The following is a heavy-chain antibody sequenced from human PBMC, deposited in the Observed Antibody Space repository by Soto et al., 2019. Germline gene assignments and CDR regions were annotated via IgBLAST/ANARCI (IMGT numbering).Heavy chain of an antibody. CDR3: ARHRYSYGVYYFDY. CDR2: IYYGGST. D-gene: IGHD5-18*01. J-gene: IGHJ4*02. V-gene: IGHV4-59*08. Sequence: SETLSLTCTVSGGSISNYYWSWIRQPPGEGLEWIGYIYYGGSTNYNPSLKSRVTISVDTSKNQFSLKLTSVTAADTALYYCARHRYSYGVYYFDYWGQGTLVTVS. CDR1: GGSISNYY.